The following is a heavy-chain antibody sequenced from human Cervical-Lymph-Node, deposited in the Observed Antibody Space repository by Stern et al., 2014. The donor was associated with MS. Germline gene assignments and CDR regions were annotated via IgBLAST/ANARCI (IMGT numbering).Heavy chain of an antibody. CDR3: ARGRCSSTSCYGGYYYYYYGMDV. V-gene: IGHV4-34*01. J-gene: IGHJ6*02. D-gene: IGHD2-2*01. CDR1: GGSFSGYY. Sequence: QVQLQQWGAGLLKPSETLSLTCAVYGGSFSGYYWSWIRQPPGKGLEWIGEINHSGSTNYNPSLKSRVTISVDTSKNQFSLKLSSVTAADTAVYYCARGRCSSTSCYGGYYYYYYGMDVWGQGTTVTVSS. CDR2: INHSGST.